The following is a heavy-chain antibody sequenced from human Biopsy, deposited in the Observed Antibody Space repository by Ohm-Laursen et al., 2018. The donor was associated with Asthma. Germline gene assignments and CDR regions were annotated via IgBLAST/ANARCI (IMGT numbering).Heavy chain of an antibody. J-gene: IGHJ3*02. V-gene: IGHV3-30*03. CDR3: VRDGTDDAFDI. Sequence: SLRLSCAASGFTFKDAWMSWVRQAPGKGLEWVGVISKDASTQDYADSVKGRLTMARDNSKNTLDLQMNSLREEDTAVYYCVRDGTDDAFDIWGQGTVVSVSS. CDR2: ISKDASTQ. D-gene: IGHD1-1*01. CDR1: GFTFKDAW.